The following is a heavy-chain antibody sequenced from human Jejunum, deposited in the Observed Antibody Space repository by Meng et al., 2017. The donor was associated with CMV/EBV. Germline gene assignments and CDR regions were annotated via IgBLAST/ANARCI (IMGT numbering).Heavy chain of an antibody. D-gene: IGHD1-26*01. CDR1: YTFTDNY. J-gene: IGHJ4*02. CDR3: AKDAGSYLDYYFNS. Sequence: YTFTDNYMHWVRQAPGQGLEWMGWINPNTGGTNYAQKFLGRVTMTRDTSTNTASMELTRLRSDDTDLYYCAKDAGSYLDYYFNSWGQGTLVTVSS. V-gene: IGHV1-2*02. CDR2: INPNTGGT.